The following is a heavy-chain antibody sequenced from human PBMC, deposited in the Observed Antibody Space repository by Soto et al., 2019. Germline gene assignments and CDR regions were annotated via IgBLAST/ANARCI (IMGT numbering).Heavy chain of an antibody. D-gene: IGHD5-18*01. CDR3: VRDGSTSWYSYDYHGMDV. Sequence: EVQLVESGGGLVQPGGSLRLSCAASGFTFRTYWLSWVRQVPGKGLEWVANINLDGSEKNYVDSVKGRFTISRDNARNLLSLQMSSLRAEDTALYYCVRDGSTSWYSYDYHGMDVWGQGTTVTVSS. CDR1: GFTFRTYW. J-gene: IGHJ6*02. CDR2: INLDGSEK. V-gene: IGHV3-7*05.